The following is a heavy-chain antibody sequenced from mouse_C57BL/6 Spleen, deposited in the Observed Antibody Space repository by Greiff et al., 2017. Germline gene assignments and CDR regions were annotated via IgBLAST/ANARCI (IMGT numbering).Heavy chain of an antibody. CDR2: ISDGGSYT. V-gene: IGHV5-4*01. Sequence: EVKLQESGGGLVKPGGSLKLSCAASGFTFSSYAMSWVRQTPEKRLAWVATISDGGSYTSYPDNVKGRFTISRDNAKNNLYLQMSHLKSEDTAMYYCARDNGYYSYWYFDVWGTGTTVTVSS. CDR1: GFTFSSYA. CDR3: ARDNGYYSYWYFDV. J-gene: IGHJ1*03. D-gene: IGHD2-3*01.